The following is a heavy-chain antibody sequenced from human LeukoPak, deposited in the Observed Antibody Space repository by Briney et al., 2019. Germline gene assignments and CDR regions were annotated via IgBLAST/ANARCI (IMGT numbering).Heavy chain of an antibody. Sequence: ASVKVSCKASGYTFTGYHMHWMRQAPGQGLEWMGRINPNSGDTNYAQKFQGGVTMTRDTSISTAYRELSRLRSDDTAVYYCARDYCSSTSCLFDYWGQGTLVTVSS. CDR1: GYTFTGYH. J-gene: IGHJ4*02. V-gene: IGHV1-2*06. CDR3: ARDYCSSTSCLFDY. CDR2: INPNSGDT. D-gene: IGHD2-2*01.